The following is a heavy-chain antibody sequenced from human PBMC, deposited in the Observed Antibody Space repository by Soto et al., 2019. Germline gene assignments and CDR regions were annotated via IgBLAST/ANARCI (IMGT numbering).Heavy chain of an antibody. CDR2: IWHDGNNK. V-gene: IGHV3-33*08. D-gene: IGHD1-26*01. CDR1: GFTFRSFG. CDR3: ASDLVGASDSYGLDV. Sequence: GGSLRVSCAASGFTFRSFGMHWVRQAPGKGLEWVTIIWHDGNNKYYADSVRGRFIISRDNSKNRLYLQMNSLRAEDTAVYYCASDLVGASDSYGLDVWGQGTPVTVSS. J-gene: IGHJ6*02.